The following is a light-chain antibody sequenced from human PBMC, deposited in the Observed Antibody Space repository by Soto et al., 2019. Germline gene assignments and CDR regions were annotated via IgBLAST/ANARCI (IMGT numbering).Light chain of an antibody. V-gene: IGKV3-20*01. CDR2: GAS. CDR1: QSVGRNY. J-gene: IGKJ4*01. Sequence: EIVLTQSPDTLSLSPGARATLSCRASQSVGRNYLAWFQQKPGQAPRLLIHGASSRATGIPDRFAGSGSGTDFTLAINRLEPEDFAVYYCQQYAASPITFGGGTKVQIK. CDR3: QQYAASPIT.